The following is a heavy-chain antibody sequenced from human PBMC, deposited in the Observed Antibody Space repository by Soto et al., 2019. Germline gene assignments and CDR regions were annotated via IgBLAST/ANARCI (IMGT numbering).Heavy chain of an antibody. CDR3: DRERPDGARLDP. Sequence: PSETLSLTCTVSGGSISSYYWSWIRQPPGKGLEWIGYIYYSGSTNYDPSLKSRVTISVDTSKNQFSLKLSSVTAADTAVYYCDRERPDGARLDPWGQGTLVTVSS. CDR2: IYYSGST. V-gene: IGHV4-59*01. D-gene: IGHD6-6*01. CDR1: GGSISSYY. J-gene: IGHJ5*02.